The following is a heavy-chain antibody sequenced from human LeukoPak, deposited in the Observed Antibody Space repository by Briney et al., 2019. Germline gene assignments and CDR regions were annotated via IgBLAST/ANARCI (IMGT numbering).Heavy chain of an antibody. D-gene: IGHD3-22*01. CDR2: ISAYNGNT. V-gene: IGHV1-18*01. CDR3: ARETYYDSSGYSHDAFDI. CDR1: GYTFTSYG. J-gene: IGHJ3*02. Sequence: ASVKVSCKASGYTFTSYGISWVRQAPGQGLEWMGWISAYNGNTNYAQKVQGRVTMTTDTSTSTAYMELRSLRSDDTAVYYCARETYYDSSGYSHDAFDIWGQGTMVTVSS.